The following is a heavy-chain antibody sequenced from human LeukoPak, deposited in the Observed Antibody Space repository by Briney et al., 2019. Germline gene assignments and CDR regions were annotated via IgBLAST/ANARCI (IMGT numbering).Heavy chain of an antibody. D-gene: IGHD3-22*01. Sequence: GGSLRLSCAASGFTFSSYAMSWVRQAPGKGLEWVSAITGSGGSTYYADSVKGRFTISRDNSKNTLYLQMNSLRAEDTAVHYCARHSSGYYSPPDYWGQGTLVTVSS. V-gene: IGHV3-23*01. CDR2: ITGSGGST. J-gene: IGHJ4*02. CDR1: GFTFSSYA. CDR3: ARHSSGYYSPPDY.